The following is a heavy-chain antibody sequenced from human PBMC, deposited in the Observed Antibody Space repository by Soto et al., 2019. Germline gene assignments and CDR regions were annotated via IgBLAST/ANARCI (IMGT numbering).Heavy chain of an antibody. CDR3: ARGLFYDFWSPIDY. D-gene: IGHD3-3*01. V-gene: IGHV1-69*13. J-gene: IGHJ4*02. CDR2: IIPIFGTA. CDR1: GGTFSSYA. Sequence: GASVKVSCKASGGTFSSYAISWVRQAPGQGLEWMGGIIPIFGTANYAQKFQGRVTITADESTSTAYMELSSLRSEDTAVYYCARGLFYDFWSPIDYWGQGTLVTSPQ.